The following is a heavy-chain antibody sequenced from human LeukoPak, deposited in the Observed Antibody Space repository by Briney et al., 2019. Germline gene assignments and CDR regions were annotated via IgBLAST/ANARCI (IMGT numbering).Heavy chain of an antibody. CDR2: INWNGRSI. J-gene: IGHJ4*02. CDR3: AKGSDFDWLLFLDY. Sequence: GGSLRLSCAASRFTFDEYGMSWVRQTAGKGLEWVSGINWNGRSIGYADSVKGRFTVSRDNAKSSLYLQMNSLRAEDTALYYCAKGSDFDWLLFLDYWGQGTLVTVSS. CDR1: RFTFDEYG. D-gene: IGHD3-9*01. V-gene: IGHV3-20*04.